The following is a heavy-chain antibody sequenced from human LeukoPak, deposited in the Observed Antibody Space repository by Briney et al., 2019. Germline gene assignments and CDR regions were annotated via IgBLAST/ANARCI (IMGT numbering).Heavy chain of an antibody. Sequence: SETLSLTCAVSGYSISSGYYWSWIRQPPGKGLEWIGSISHSGTTYSNPSLKSRVTISVDTSKNQFSLKLSSVTAADTALYYCARDRCSSTSCHQNYGMDVWGEGTTVTVSS. CDR2: ISHSGTT. CDR3: ARDRCSSTSCHQNYGMDV. CDR1: GYSISSGYY. J-gene: IGHJ6*04. D-gene: IGHD2-2*01. V-gene: IGHV4-38-2*02.